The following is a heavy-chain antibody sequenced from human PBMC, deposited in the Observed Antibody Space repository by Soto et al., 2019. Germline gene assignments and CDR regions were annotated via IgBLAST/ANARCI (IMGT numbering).Heavy chain of an antibody. J-gene: IGHJ4*02. CDR2: ISSDGTKK. Sequence: QVQLVESGGGVVQPGKSLRLSCADSGFTFSVYGMHWVRQAPGKGLEWVAFISSDGTKKNYPDSVEGRFNISRDTSKNTLYLLMTSLRAGDTAVHYCAKVHHGGTGVTTLTFDYWGQATL. CDR1: GFTFSVYG. V-gene: IGHV3-30*18. CDR3: AKVHHGGTGVTTLTFDY. D-gene: IGHD7-27*01.